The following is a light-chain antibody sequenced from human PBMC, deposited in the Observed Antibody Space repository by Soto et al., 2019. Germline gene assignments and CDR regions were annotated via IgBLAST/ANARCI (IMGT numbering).Light chain of an antibody. V-gene: IGKV3-20*01. Sequence: EIVLTQSPGTLSLSPGEGATLSCRASQSVSRTYLAWYQHKPGQAPRLLIYSASRRASGIPDRFSGSGSGTDFTLTINRLEPEDFAEYYCQQYSGPGMYTFGQGTKLEIK. CDR3: QQYSGPGMYT. CDR2: SAS. CDR1: QSVSRTY. J-gene: IGKJ2*01.